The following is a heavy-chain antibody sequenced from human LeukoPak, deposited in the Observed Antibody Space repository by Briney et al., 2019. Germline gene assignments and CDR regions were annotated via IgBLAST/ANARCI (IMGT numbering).Heavy chain of an antibody. CDR1: GFTFRSDW. CDR2: IKPDGGET. Sequence: GGSLRLSCAASGFTFRSDWMIWVRQAPGKGLEWVANIKPDGGETYYVDSVKGRFTVSRDNARNSLYLQMNSLRAEDTAVYYCVRYYTRQSWYFDLWGRGTLVTVSS. V-gene: IGHV3-7*01. J-gene: IGHJ2*01. CDR3: VRYYTRQSWYFDL. D-gene: IGHD3-3*01.